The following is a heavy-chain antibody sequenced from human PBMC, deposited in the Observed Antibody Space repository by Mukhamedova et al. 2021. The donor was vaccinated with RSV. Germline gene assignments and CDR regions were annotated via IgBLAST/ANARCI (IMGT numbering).Heavy chain of an antibody. CDR2: IYHSGST. Sequence: GKGLEWIGSIYHSGSTYYNPSLKSRVTISVDTSKNQFSLKLSSVTAADTAVYYCASVVVPAAINDAFDIWGQGTLVTVP. D-gene: IGHD2-2*02. V-gene: IGHV4-38-2*01. CDR3: ASVVVPAAINDAFDI. J-gene: IGHJ3*02.